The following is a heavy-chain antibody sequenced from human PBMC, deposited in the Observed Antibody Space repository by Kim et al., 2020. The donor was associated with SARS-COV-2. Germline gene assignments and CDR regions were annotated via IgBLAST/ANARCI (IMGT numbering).Heavy chain of an antibody. CDR1: GFTFSSYA. D-gene: IGHD3-10*01. J-gene: IGHJ6*02. Sequence: GGSLRLSCAASGFTFSSYAMSWVRQAPGKGLEWVSAISGSGGSTYYADSVKGRLTISRDNSKNTLYLQMNSLRAEDTAVYYCAKDQRLTRFGDISYYYYCMDVWGRGTTVTVSS. CDR2: ISGSGGST. CDR3: AKDQRLTRFGDISYYYYCMDV. V-gene: IGHV3-23*01.